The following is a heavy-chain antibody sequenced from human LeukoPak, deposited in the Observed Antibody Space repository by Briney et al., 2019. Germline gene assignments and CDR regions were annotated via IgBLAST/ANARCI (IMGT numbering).Heavy chain of an antibody. Sequence: PSETLSLTCTVSGGSISRYYWSWIRQPPGKGLEWIGYIYYSGSTNYNPSLKSRVTISVDTSKNQFSLKLSSVTAADTAVYYCARVSRRLNYDILTGYPYYFDYWGQGTLVAVSS. D-gene: IGHD3-9*01. J-gene: IGHJ4*02. CDR2: IYYSGST. CDR3: ARVSRRLNYDILTGYPYYFDY. CDR1: GGSISRYY. V-gene: IGHV4-59*01.